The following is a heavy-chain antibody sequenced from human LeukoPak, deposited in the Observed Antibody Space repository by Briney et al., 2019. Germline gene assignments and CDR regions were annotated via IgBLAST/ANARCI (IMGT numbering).Heavy chain of an antibody. CDR1: GFTLSSYS. D-gene: IGHD2-15*01. CDR2: TSSSDAGK. V-gene: IGHV3-23*01. CDR3: ARAPVTSCRGAFCYPFDY. J-gene: IGHJ4*02. Sequence: GGSLRLSCAASGFTLSSYSMNWARQASGKGLEWVSATSSSDAGKYHADSVRGRFAISRDNSKNTVYLQMNSLRVEDAAVYYCARAPVTSCRGAFCYPFDYWGRGTLVTVSS.